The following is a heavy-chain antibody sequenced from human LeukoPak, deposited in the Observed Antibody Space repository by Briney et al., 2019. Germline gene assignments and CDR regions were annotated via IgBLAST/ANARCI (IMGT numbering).Heavy chain of an antibody. Sequence: PGGSLRLSCAAPGFTFSSYEMNWVRQAPGKGLEWVSYISSSGSTIYYADSVKGRFTISRDNAKNSLYLQMNSLRAEDTAVYYCARDRSRAAAGTWFDYWGQGTLVTVSS. D-gene: IGHD6-13*01. V-gene: IGHV3-48*03. J-gene: IGHJ4*02. CDR3: ARDRSRAAAGTWFDY. CDR1: GFTFSSYE. CDR2: ISSSGSTI.